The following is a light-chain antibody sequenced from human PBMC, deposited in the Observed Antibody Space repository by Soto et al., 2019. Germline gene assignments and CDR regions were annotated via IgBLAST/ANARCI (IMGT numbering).Light chain of an antibody. J-gene: IGKJ1*01. Sequence: EIVLTQSPGTLSLSPGDRATLSCRASQSLSGSNCLVWYQQKPGQAPRPLIYGASSRATGIPDRFSGSGSGTDFTLTISTLEPEDFAIYYCHQCFTSPWTFDQGTKVEIK. V-gene: IGKV3-20*01. CDR1: QSLSGSN. CDR3: HQCFTSPWT. CDR2: GAS.